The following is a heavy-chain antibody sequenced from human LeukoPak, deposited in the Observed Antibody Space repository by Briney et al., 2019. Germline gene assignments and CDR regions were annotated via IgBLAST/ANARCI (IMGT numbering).Heavy chain of an antibody. Sequence: ASVKVSCKASGYTFTSYYIHWVRQAPGQGLEWMGIINPSGGSTSYAQKFQGRVTMTRNTSINTAYMELSNLGSEDTAVYYCARGTPYCSSASCYNYWGQGSLVTVSS. J-gene: IGHJ4*02. CDR3: ARGTPYCSSASCYNY. V-gene: IGHV1-46*01. CDR1: GYTFTSYY. D-gene: IGHD2-2*02. CDR2: INPSGGST.